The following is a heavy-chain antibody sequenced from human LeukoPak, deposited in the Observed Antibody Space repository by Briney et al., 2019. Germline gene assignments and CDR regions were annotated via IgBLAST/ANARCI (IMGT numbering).Heavy chain of an antibody. D-gene: IGHD4-23*01. CDR1: GFTFSSYS. J-gene: IGHJ2*01. V-gene: IGHV3-48*01. CDR2: ISSSSSTI. CDR3: ARARDDYGGHFDL. Sequence: GGSLRLSCAASGFTFSSYSMNWVRQAPGKGLEWVSYISSSSSTIYYADSVKGRFTISRDNSKNTLYLQMGSLRAEDMAVYYCARARDDYGGHFDLWGRGTLVTVSS.